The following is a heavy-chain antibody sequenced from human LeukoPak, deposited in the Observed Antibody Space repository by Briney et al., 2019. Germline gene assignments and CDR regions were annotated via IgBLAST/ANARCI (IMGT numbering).Heavy chain of an antibody. CDR1: GYTLTEIF. Sequence: ASVKVSCKVSGYTLTEIFMHWVRQAPGKGLEWMGGFDPEDGDTIYAQKFQGRVTMTEDTSTDTAYMELSSLRSEDTAVYYCSTAKYSSGWYGAFDIWGQGTMLTVSS. CDR3: STAKYSSGWYGAFDI. CDR2: FDPEDGDT. V-gene: IGHV1-24*01. D-gene: IGHD6-19*01. J-gene: IGHJ3*02.